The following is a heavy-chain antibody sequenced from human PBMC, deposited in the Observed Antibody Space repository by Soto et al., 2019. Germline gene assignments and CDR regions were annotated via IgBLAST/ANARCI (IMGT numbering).Heavy chain of an antibody. D-gene: IGHD5-18*01. Sequence: PGGSLRLSCAASGFTFNSYSMSWVRQAPGKGLEWVSVIYSGGSTYYADSVKGRFTISRDNSKNTLYLQMNSLRAEDTAVYYCARHGYNYGGGYFDYWGQGTLVTVSS. CDR1: GFTFNSYS. CDR2: IYSGGST. CDR3: ARHGYNYGGGYFDY. V-gene: IGHV3-66*04. J-gene: IGHJ4*02.